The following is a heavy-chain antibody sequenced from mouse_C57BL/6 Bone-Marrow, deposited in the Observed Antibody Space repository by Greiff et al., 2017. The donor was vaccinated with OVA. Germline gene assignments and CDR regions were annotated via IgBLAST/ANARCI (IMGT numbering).Heavy chain of an antibody. Sequence: EVKLMESEGGLVQPGSSMKLSCTASGFTFSDYYMAWVRQVPEKGLEWVANINYDGSSTYYLDSLKSRFIISRDNATNILYLHMSSLKPADTATYYCARDYDYGSSYGSMDYWGQGTSVTVSS. V-gene: IGHV5-16*01. CDR1: GFTFSDYY. J-gene: IGHJ4*01. CDR2: INYDGSST. D-gene: IGHD1-1*01. CDR3: ARDYDYGSSYGSMDY.